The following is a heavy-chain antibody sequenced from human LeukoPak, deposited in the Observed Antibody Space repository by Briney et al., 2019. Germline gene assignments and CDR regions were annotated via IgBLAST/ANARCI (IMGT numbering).Heavy chain of an antibody. Sequence: GRSLRLSCAASGFTFSSYGMHWVRQAPGKGLEWVAVIWYDGSNKYYADSVKGRFTISRDNSKNTLYLQMNSLRAEDTAVYYCARCRGDILTGYTRYYFDYWGQGTLVTVSS. D-gene: IGHD3-9*01. CDR2: IWYDGSNK. J-gene: IGHJ4*02. CDR1: GFTFSSYG. V-gene: IGHV3-33*01. CDR3: ARCRGDILTGYTRYYFDY.